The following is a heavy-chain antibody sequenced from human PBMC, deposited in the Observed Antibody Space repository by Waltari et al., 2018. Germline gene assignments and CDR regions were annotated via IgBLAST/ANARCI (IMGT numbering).Heavy chain of an antibody. CDR1: GGSISSYY. CDR3: ARETYDFWSGYRYNWFDP. Sequence: QVQLQESGPGLVKPSETLSLTCTVPGGSISSYYWSWIRQAPGKGLEWIGYIYYSGSTNYNPSLKSRVTISVDTSKNQFSLKLSSVTAADTAVYYCARETYDFWSGYRYNWFDPWGQGTLVTVSS. J-gene: IGHJ5*02. CDR2: IYYSGST. V-gene: IGHV4-59*01. D-gene: IGHD3-3*01.